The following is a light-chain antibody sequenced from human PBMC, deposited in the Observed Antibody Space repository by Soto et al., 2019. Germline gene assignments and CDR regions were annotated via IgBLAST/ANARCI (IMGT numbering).Light chain of an antibody. Sequence: SYELTQPPSVSVAPGKTATITCGGNNIGSKSVHWYQQKPGQAPVLVIFYDRVRPSGIPERFSGSNSGNTATLTISRVEAGDEADYYCQVWDSSSDHRVFGGGTKPTVL. CDR2: YDR. J-gene: IGLJ3*02. CDR1: NIGSKS. V-gene: IGLV3-21*04. CDR3: QVWDSSSDHRV.